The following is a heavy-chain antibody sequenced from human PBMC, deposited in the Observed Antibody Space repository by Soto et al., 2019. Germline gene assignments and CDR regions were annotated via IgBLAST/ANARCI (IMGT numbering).Heavy chain of an antibody. J-gene: IGHJ4*02. CDR2: ISYDGSNK. CDR1: GFTFSSYG. CDR3: AKDFSGYYIDY. D-gene: IGHD3-3*01. V-gene: IGHV3-30*18. Sequence: VGSLRLSCAASGFTFSSYGMHWVRQAPGKGLEWVAVISYDGSNKYYADSVKGRFTISRDNSKNTLYLQMNSLRAEDTAVYYCAKDFSGYYIDYWGQGTLVTVSS.